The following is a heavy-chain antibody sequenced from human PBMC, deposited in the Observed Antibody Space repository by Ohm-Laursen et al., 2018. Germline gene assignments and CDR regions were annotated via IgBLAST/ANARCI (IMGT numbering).Heavy chain of an antibody. CDR3: ARDGDSSGYFDY. V-gene: IGHV1-69*01. CDR1: GYTFTSYG. CDR2: IIPIFGTA. D-gene: IGHD3-22*01. J-gene: IGHJ4*02. Sequence: GSSVKVSCKASGYTFTSYGISWVRQAPGQGLEWMGGIIPIFGTANYAQKFQGRVTITADESTSTAYMELSSLRSEDTAVYYCARDGDSSGYFDYWGQGTLVTVSS.